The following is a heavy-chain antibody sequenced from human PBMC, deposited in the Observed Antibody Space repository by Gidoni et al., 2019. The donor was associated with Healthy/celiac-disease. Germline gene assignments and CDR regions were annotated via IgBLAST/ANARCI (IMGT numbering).Heavy chain of an antibody. J-gene: IGHJ5*02. Sequence: QLQLQESGSGLVKPSQTLSLTCAVSGGSISSGGYSWSWIRPPPGKGLEWIGYIYHSGSTYYNPSLKSRVTISVDRSKNQFSLKLSSVTAADTAVYYCARGDGYKLLSWFDPGGQGTLVTVSS. V-gene: IGHV4-30-2*01. CDR3: ARGDGYKLLSWFDP. CDR2: IYHSGST. D-gene: IGHD2-21*01. CDR1: GGSISSGGYS.